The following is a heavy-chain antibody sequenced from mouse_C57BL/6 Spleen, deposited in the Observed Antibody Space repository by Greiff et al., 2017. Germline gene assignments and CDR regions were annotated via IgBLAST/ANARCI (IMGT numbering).Heavy chain of an antibody. D-gene: IGHD1-1*01. Sequence: VQLKESGAELVRPGASVKLSCTASGFNIKDYYMHWVKQRPEQGLEWIGRIDPEDGDTEYAPKFQGKATMTADTSSNTASLQLSSLTSEDTAVYYCTTYYGSSSPFAYWGQGTLVTVSA. J-gene: IGHJ3*01. V-gene: IGHV14-1*01. CDR1: GFNIKDYY. CDR3: TTYYGSSSPFAY. CDR2: IDPEDGDT.